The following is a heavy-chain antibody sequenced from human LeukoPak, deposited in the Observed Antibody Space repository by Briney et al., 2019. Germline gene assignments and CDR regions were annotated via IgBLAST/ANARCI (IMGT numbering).Heavy chain of an antibody. CDR3: ARYALKGCATSGNCYTSYYYYGMDV. J-gene: IGHJ6*02. CDR2: IFPHDSDF. D-gene: IGHD2-2*02. V-gene: IGHV5-51*01. CDR1: GYSFLYYW. Sequence: GESLKISGEGSGYSFLYYWIGGVRDMGGKGPEGLEIIFPHDSDFKSSPSFQGHVTISVDKSISTAYVQWSSLKASESAMYYCARYALKGCATSGNCYTSYYYYGMDVWGQGTAVTVSS.